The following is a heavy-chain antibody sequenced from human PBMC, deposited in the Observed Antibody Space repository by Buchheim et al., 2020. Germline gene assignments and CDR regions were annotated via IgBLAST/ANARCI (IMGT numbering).Heavy chain of an antibody. V-gene: IGHV4-61*01. Sequence: QVQLQESGPGLVKPSETLSLTCTVSGGSVSSGSYYWSWIRQPPGKGLKWIGYIYYSGSTNYNPSLTSRVTISVDTSKNQFSLKLSSVTAADTAVYYCAREGDTAMGNYFDYWGQGTLGTVSS. CDR1: GGSVSSGSYY. J-gene: IGHJ4*02. CDR2: IYYSGST. CDR3: AREGDTAMGNYFDY. D-gene: IGHD5-18*01.